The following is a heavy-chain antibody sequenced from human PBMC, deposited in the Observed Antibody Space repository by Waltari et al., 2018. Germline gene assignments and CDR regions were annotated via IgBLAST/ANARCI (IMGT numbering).Heavy chain of an antibody. J-gene: IGHJ6*02. CDR3: ARDGLLWFGEFPQNYYGMDV. V-gene: IGHV3-30*04. CDR1: GFTFSSYA. Sequence: QVQLVESGGAVVQPGRSLRLSCAASGFTFSSYAMHWFRQAPGKGLEWVAVITYEGSNKYYADPVKGRFTISRDNSKNTLYLQMNSLRAEDTAVYYCARDGLLWFGEFPQNYYGMDVWGQGTTVTVSS. D-gene: IGHD3-10*01. CDR2: ITYEGSNK.